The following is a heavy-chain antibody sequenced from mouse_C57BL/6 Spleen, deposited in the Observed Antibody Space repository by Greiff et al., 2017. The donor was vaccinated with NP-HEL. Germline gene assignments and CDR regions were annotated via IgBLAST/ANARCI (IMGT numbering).Heavy chain of an antibody. D-gene: IGHD1-1*01. V-gene: IGHV1-42*01. Sequence: VQLQQSGPELVKPGASVKISCKASGYSFTGYYMNWVKQSPEKSLEWIGEINPSTGGTTYNQKFKAKATLTVDKSSSTAYMQLKSLTSEDSAVYYCARFYGSSPFAYWGQGTLVTVSA. J-gene: IGHJ3*01. CDR1: GYSFTGYY. CDR2: INPSTGGT. CDR3: ARFYGSSPFAY.